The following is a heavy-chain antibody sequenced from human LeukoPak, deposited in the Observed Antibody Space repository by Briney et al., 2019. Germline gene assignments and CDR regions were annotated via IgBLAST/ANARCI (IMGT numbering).Heavy chain of an antibody. V-gene: IGHV4/OR15-8*01. CDR3: ARSHDHLWGNYPDY. CDR1: GGSIDSTNW. D-gene: IGHD3-16*02. CDR2: IHHDGRI. Sequence: PSETLSLTCDVSGGSIDSTNWWNWVRQPPGKGLEWIGEIHHDGRINYNPSLKSRVTLSVDKSRNQFSLRLNSVTAADTAMYYCARSHDHLWGNYPDYWGQGTLVTVSS. J-gene: IGHJ4*02.